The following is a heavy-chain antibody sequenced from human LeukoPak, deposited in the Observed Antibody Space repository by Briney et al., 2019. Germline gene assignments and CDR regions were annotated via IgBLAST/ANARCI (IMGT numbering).Heavy chain of an antibody. J-gene: IGHJ4*02. D-gene: IGHD2-2*01. V-gene: IGHV4-34*01. CDR2: INHRGST. CDR1: GGSFSGYY. Sequence: PSETLSLTCAVYGGSFSGYYWSWIRQPPGKGREWIGEINHRGSTNYNPSLKSRVTISVDTSKNQFSLKLSSVTAADTAVYYCARGPARANNIVVVPAALRGFFDYWGQGTLVTVSS. CDR3: ARGPARANNIVVVPAALRGFFDY.